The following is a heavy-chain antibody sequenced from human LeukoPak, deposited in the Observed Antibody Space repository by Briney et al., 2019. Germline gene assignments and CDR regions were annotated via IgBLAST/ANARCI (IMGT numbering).Heavy chain of an antibody. CDR3: ARDYAISMIIVQEPTLDY. D-gene: IGHD3-22*01. Sequence: ASVKVSCKASGYTFTSYGISWVRQAPGQGLEWMGWTSAYNGDTKYAQKLQGRVTMTTDTSTSTVYMELKSLRSDDTAVYYCARDYAISMIIVQEPTLDYWGQGTLVTVSS. V-gene: IGHV1-18*01. CDR2: TSAYNGDT. CDR1: GYTFTSYG. J-gene: IGHJ4*02.